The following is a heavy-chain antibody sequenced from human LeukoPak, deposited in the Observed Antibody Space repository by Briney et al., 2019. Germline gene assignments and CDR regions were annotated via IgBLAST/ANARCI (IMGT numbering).Heavy chain of an antibody. D-gene: IGHD2-15*01. CDR2: ISGSGDNT. V-gene: IGHV3-23*01. Sequence: GGSLRLSCAASGFTFSSYAMSWVRQVPGKGLEWVSVISGSGDNTYYADSVKGRFTISRDNSKNMLYLQMNSLRAEDTAVYYCAKLPVAATLIDYWGQGTLVTVSS. CDR3: AKLPVAATLIDY. CDR1: GFTFSSYA. J-gene: IGHJ4*02.